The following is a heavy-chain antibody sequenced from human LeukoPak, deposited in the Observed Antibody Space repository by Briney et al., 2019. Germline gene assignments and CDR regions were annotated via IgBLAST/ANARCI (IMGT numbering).Heavy chain of an antibody. CDR3: SPLCGSSCYRFDY. CDR2: ISSSSSAI. D-gene: IGHD2-15*01. CDR1: GFTFSTYN. J-gene: IGHJ4*02. Sequence: PGGSLRLSCAASGFTFSTYNMNWVRQAPGKGLEWVSFISSSSSAIYYADSVKGRFTVSRDNAKKSLYLQMNSLRAEDTAVYYCSPLCGSSCYRFDYWGQGTLVTVSS. V-gene: IGHV3-48*04.